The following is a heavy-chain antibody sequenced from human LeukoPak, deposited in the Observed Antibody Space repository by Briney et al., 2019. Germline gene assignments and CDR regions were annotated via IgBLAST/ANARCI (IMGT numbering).Heavy chain of an antibody. V-gene: IGHV3-33*01. J-gene: IGHJ4*02. CDR1: GFTFSDYG. D-gene: IGHD6-6*01. Sequence: GGSLRLSCAASGFTFSDYGIHWVRQAPGQGLEWVALIWYDGSKKYYADSVKGRFTISRDNTKNTLYLQLNSLRADDTAVYYCARAHSSSSKFDLWGQGTLVTVSS. CDR2: IWYDGSKK. CDR3: ARAHSSSSKFDL.